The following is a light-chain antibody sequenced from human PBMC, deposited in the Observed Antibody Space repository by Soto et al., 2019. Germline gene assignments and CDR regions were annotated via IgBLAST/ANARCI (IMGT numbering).Light chain of an antibody. Sequence: EIVLTQSPATLSLSPGERATLSCRASQSVSSYLAWYQQKPGQAPRLLINDAANRATGIPARFSGSGSGTDFTLTISSLEPEDFAVYYCQQRSHWPPITFGQGTRLEIK. V-gene: IGKV3-11*01. CDR1: QSVSSY. CDR2: DAA. CDR3: QQRSHWPPIT. J-gene: IGKJ5*01.